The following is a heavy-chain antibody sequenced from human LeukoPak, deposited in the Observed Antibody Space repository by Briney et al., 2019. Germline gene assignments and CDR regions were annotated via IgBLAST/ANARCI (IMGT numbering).Heavy chain of an antibody. CDR1: GGTFSSYA. D-gene: IGHD3-22*01. Sequence: ASVKVSCKASGGTFSSYAISWVRQAPGQGLEWMGRIIPIFGTANYAQKFQGRVTITTDESTSTAYMELSSLKSEDTAVYYCARHEPLTVLTFDYWGQGTLVTVSS. CDR3: ARHEPLTVLTFDY. V-gene: IGHV1-69*05. CDR2: IIPIFGTA. J-gene: IGHJ4*02.